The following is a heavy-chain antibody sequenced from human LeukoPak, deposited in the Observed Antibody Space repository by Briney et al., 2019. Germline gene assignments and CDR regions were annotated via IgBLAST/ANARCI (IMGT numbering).Heavy chain of an antibody. D-gene: IGHD3-10*01. CDR3: ARDRGEYYYYGSGSYLAPFDY. CDR2: IIPIFGTA. J-gene: IGHJ4*02. V-gene: IGHV1-69*06. CDR1: GGTFISYA. Sequence: ASVKVSCKASGGTFISYAISWVRQAPGQGLEWMGGIIPIFGTANYAQKFQGRVTITADKSTSTAYMELSSLRSEDTAVYYCARDRGEYYYYGSGSYLAPFDYWGQGTLATVSS.